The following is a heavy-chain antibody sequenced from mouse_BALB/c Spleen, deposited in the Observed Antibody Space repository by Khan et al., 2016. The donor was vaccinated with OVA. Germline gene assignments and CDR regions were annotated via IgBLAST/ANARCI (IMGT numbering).Heavy chain of an antibody. CDR2: ISNGGGST. J-gene: IGHJ4*01. CDR1: GCTFSDYY. Sequence: EVELVESGGGLVQPGGSLKLSCATSGCTFSDYYMYWVRQTPEQRLEWVAYISNGGGSTYYPDTVKGRFTISRDNAKNTLYLQMSRLKSEDTAMYYCARQLYGAMDYWGQGTSVTVSS. CDR3: ARQLYGAMDY. V-gene: IGHV5-12*02. D-gene: IGHD2-12*01.